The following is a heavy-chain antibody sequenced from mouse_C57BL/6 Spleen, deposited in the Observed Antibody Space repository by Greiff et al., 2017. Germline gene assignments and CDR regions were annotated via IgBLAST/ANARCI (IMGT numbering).Heavy chain of an antibody. V-gene: IGHV1-64*01. D-gene: IGHD2-2*01. Sequence: QVQLQQPGAELVKPGASVKLSCKASGYTFTSYWMHWVKQRPGQGLEWIGMIHPNSGSTNYNEKFKSKATLTVDKSSSTADMQLSSLTSEDSAVYYCARNGYPAWFAYWGQGTLVTVSA. CDR1: GYTFTSYW. CDR2: IHPNSGST. J-gene: IGHJ3*01. CDR3: ARNGYPAWFAY.